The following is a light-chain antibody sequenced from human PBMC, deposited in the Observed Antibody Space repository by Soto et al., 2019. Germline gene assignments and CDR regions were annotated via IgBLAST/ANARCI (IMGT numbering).Light chain of an antibody. Sequence: DIQMTQSPSTLSASVGDRVTITCRASQSVTNWLAWYQQKPGKAPNLLIYDASRLQSGIPSRFSGSGSGTYFTLTISSLQPDFFATYYCQQYTTYPYTFGQGTKLEIK. CDR1: QSVTNW. CDR2: DAS. V-gene: IGKV1-5*01. J-gene: IGKJ2*01. CDR3: QQYTTYPYT.